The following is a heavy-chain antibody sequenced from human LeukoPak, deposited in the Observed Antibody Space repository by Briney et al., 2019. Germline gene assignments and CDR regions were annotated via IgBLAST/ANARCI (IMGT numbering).Heavy chain of an antibody. V-gene: IGHV1-2*02. CDR3: AGRPDTAIVPIFDY. Sequence: GASVKVSCKASGYTFTGYYMHWVRQAPGQGLEWMGWINPNSGGTNYAQKFQGRVTMTGDTSISTAYMELSRLSSDDTAIYYCAGRPDTAIVPIFDYWGQGTLATVSS. CDR1: GYTFTGYY. J-gene: IGHJ4*02. D-gene: IGHD5-18*01. CDR2: INPNSGGT.